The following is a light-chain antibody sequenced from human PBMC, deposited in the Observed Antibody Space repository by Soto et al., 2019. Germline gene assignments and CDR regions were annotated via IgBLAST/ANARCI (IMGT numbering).Light chain of an antibody. CDR1: QSVSNNY. J-gene: IGKJ1*01. CDR3: HQYSSYSWT. V-gene: IGKV3-20*01. Sequence: DTLLTQSPETLSLASISRSTLSCKVSQSVSNNYLAWYQQKPGQAPRLLIYGASNRATGIPDRFSGSGSGTEFTRTISSLQPEDFATYYCHQYSSYSWTFGQGTKVDIK. CDR2: GAS.